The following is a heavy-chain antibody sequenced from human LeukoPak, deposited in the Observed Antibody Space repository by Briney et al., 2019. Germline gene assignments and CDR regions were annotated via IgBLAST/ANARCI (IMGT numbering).Heavy chain of an antibody. D-gene: IGHD2-2*01. J-gene: IGHJ6*02. CDR2: IYSGGST. Sequence: GGSLRLSCAASGFTVSSNYMSWVRQAPGKGLEWVSVIYSGGSTYCADSVKGRFTISRQNSKNTVDLQMNSLRPEDTAVYYCARDGRYCIITSCYGYYGMDVWGQGTTVTVSS. CDR3: ARDGRYCIITSCYGYYGMDV. CDR1: GFTVSSNY. V-gene: IGHV3-53*04.